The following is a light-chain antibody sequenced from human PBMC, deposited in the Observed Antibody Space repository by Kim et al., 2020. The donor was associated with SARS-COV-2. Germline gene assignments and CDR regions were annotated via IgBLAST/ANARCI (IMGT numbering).Light chain of an antibody. CDR2: EDR. Sequence: SYELTQPPSVSVSPGQTAIITCSGNELGDKNVCWYQQKAGQSPVLVIYEDRKRPSGIPERVSGSNSGNTATLTISGTQAMDEAHYYCQAWDGSPVVFGGG. CDR3: QAWDGSPVV. CDR1: ELGDKN. V-gene: IGLV3-1*01. J-gene: IGLJ2*01.